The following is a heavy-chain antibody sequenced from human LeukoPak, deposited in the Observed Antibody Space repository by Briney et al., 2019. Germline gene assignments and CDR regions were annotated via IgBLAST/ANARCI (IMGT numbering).Heavy chain of an antibody. CDR3: ARDPLGATIIFDY. CDR2: IWYDGSNK. CDR1: GFTFSSYG. J-gene: IGHJ4*02. D-gene: IGHD1-26*01. Sequence: GRSLRLSCAASGFTFSSYGMHWVRQAPGKGLEWVAVIWYDGSNKYYADSVKGRFTISRDNSKNTLYLQMNSLRAEDTAVYYCARDPLGATIIFDYWGQGTLVTVSS. V-gene: IGHV3-33*01.